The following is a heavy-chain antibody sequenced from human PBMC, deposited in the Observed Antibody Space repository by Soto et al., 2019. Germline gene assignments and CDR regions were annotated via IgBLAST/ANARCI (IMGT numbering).Heavy chain of an antibody. CDR2: INHSGST. J-gene: IGHJ6*03. Sequence: PSETLSLTCAVYGGSFSGYYWSWIRQPPGKGLGWIGEINHSGSTNYNPSLKSRVTISVDTSKNQFSLKLSSVTAADTAVYYCAGGPKKVPAAINYMDVWGKGTTVTVSS. CDR1: GGSFSGYY. CDR3: AGGPKKVPAAINYMDV. V-gene: IGHV4-34*01. D-gene: IGHD2-2*01.